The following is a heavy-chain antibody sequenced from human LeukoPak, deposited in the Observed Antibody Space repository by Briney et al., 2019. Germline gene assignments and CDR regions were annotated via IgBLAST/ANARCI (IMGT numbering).Heavy chain of an antibody. CDR1: GFTFSSYA. Sequence: GGSLRLSCAASGFTFSSYAMSWVRQAPGKGLEWVSVITGSGGRTYNADSVKGRFTISRDNSKNTLYLQMNSLRAEDTAVYYCAKKLGGRGSGWPNFDYWGQGTLVTVSS. J-gene: IGHJ4*02. V-gene: IGHV3-23*01. CDR3: AKKLGGRGSGWPNFDY. D-gene: IGHD6-19*01. CDR2: ITGSGGRT.